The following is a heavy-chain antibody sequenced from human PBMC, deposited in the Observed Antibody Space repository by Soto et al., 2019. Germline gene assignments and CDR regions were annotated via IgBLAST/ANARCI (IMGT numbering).Heavy chain of an antibody. CDR1: GFSLSTSGVG. CDR2: IYWDDDK. CDR3: ADRGSSWYGGGNFDS. D-gene: IGHD6-13*01. J-gene: IGHJ4*02. V-gene: IGHV2-5*02. Sequence: QITLKESGPTLVKPTQTLTLTCTFSGFSLSTSGVGVGWIRQPPGKALEWLALIYWDDDKRYSPSLKSRLTITKDTSKNQVVLTMTNMDPMDTGTYYCADRGSSWYGGGNFDSWGQGTLVTVSS.